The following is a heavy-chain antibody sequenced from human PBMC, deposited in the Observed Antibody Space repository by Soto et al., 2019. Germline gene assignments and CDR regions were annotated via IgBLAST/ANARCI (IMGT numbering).Heavy chain of an antibody. CDR2: IYYSGST. Sequence: VQLLESGGGLVQPGGSLRLSCAASGFTFSNYAMSWIRQRPGKGLEWIGYIYYSGSTYYSPSLKSRLSISLDTSKNQFSLRLSSVTAADTAMYYCARARLRAVYAFDIWGQGTMVTVSS. CDR3: ARARLRAVYAFDI. J-gene: IGHJ3*02. V-gene: IGHV4-31*02. D-gene: IGHD5-12*01. CDR1: GFTFSNYA.